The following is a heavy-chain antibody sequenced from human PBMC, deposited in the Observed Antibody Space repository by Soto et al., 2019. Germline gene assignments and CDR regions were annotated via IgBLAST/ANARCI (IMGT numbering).Heavy chain of an antibody. J-gene: IGHJ3*01. Sequence: EVRLVESEGGLVQPGGSLSLSCAASGFTFSYYWMHWVRQAPGQGLLWVSRIHSDGSSTTYADSVKGRFTISRDNAKNTVSLQMISLRVEDTVVDFCAGGDRGAFDLWGQGTMVTVSS. D-gene: IGHD2-21*01. CDR2: IHSDGSST. CDR3: AGGDRGAFDL. V-gene: IGHV3-74*01. CDR1: GFTFSYYW.